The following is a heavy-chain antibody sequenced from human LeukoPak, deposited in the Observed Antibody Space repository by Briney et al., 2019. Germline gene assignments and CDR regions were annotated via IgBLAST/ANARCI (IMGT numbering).Heavy chain of an antibody. CDR3: AKDLYDNSGYFGLDY. CDR2: ISWNSNSI. CDR1: GFTFDDYA. V-gene: IGHV3-9*01. Sequence: GGSLRLSCAASGFTFDDYAMHWVRQAPGKGLEWVSGISWNSNSIGYADSVKGRFTISRDNAKNSLYLQMNSLSAEDTAFYYCAKDLYDNSGYFGLDYWGQGTLVTVSS. D-gene: IGHD3-22*01. J-gene: IGHJ4*02.